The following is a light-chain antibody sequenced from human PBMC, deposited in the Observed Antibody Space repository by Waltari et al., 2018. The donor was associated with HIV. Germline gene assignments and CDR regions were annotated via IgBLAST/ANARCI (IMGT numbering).Light chain of an antibody. CDR2: EAK. V-gene: IGLV2-14*01. J-gene: IGLJ2*01. Sequence: QSALTQPASVSGSPGQSLTISCNGTSSAIGPSDYVSWYQHFPGKAPRLIVYEAKTRPAGTSNRFSGSKTDKTASLTISGLQVEDEAIYYCSSDSSTGTLVLFGEGTHLTVV. CDR3: SSDSSTGTLVL. CDR1: SSAIGPSDY.